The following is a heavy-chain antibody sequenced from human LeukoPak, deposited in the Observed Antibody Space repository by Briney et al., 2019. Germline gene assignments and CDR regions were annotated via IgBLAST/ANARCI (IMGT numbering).Heavy chain of an antibody. CDR3: ARDASSWYYLNY. CDR2: ISYDGSNK. V-gene: IGHV3-30-3*01. J-gene: IGHJ4*02. CDR1: GFTFSSYA. Sequence: GGSLRLSCAASGFTFSSYAMHWVRQAPGKGLEWVAVISYDGSNKYYADSVKGRFTTSRDNSKNTPYLQMNSLRAEDTAVYYCARDASSWYYLNYWGQGTLVTVSS. D-gene: IGHD6-13*01.